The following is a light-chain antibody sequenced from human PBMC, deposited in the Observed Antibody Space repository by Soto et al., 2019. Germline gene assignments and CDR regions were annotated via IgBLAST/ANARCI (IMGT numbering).Light chain of an antibody. V-gene: IGKV1-12*01. CDR3: QQANSFPRT. Sequence: DLQMTQSPSSVSASVGDRVTITCRASQGISSWVAWYQQKPGKAPKLLIYAASTLQSGVPSRFSGSGSGTDFPLTISSLQPEDFATYYCQQANSFPRTFGQGTKLEIK. CDR1: QGISSW. J-gene: IGKJ2*01. CDR2: AAS.